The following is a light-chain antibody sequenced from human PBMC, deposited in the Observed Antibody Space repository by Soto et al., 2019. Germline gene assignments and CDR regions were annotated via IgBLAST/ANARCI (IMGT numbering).Light chain of an antibody. CDR3: SSYAGQRVV. CDR1: SSDIGGYNS. CDR2: EVS. Sequence: QSALTQPPSASGSPGQSVTISCTGTSSDIGGYNSVSWYQQHPGEAPKLMIYEVSERPSGVPDRFSGSKSGNTASLIVSGLQADDEAVYYCSSYAGQRVVFGGGTKLTVL. J-gene: IGLJ2*01. V-gene: IGLV2-8*01.